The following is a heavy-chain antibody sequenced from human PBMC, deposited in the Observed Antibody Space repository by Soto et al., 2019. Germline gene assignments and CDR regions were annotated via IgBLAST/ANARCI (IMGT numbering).Heavy chain of an antibody. D-gene: IGHD3-22*01. CDR1: GGSISSGDYY. CDR3: ASDDSSVP. Sequence: QVQLQESGPGLVKTSQTLSLNCTVSGGSISSGDYYWSSIRQPPGKGLEWIGYICYSGSTYYNPSLTSRVTISVDTSKNQFSLKLSSATAADTAVYYCASDDSSVPWGQGTLVTVSS. J-gene: IGHJ5*02. CDR2: ICYSGST. V-gene: IGHV4-30-4*01.